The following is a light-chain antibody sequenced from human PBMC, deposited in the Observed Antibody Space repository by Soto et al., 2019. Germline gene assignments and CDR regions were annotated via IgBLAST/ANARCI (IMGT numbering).Light chain of an antibody. J-gene: IGKJ2*01. V-gene: IGKV1-39*01. CDR2: AAS. CDR1: QSISSY. CDR3: QQSYSTPYT. Sequence: DIQMTHSPSSLSASVGDRVTITCRASQSISSYLNWYQQKPGKAPKLLIYAASSLQSRVPSRFSGSGSGTDFTLTISSLQPEDFATYYCQQSYSTPYTFGQGTKLEIK.